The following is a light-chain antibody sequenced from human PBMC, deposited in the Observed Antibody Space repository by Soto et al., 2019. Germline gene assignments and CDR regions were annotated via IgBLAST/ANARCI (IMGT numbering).Light chain of an antibody. Sequence: ENVLTQSPGTVSLSPGERATLSCRASQGVTSNHLAWYQQKPGQAPRLLIYGVFNRATGIPDRFSGSGSGTYFTLTITRLESEDSAVYFFQHYDGSPRTFGQGPKLEIK. V-gene: IGKV3-20*01. CDR2: GVF. J-gene: IGKJ2*01. CDR1: QGVTSNH. CDR3: QHYDGSPRT.